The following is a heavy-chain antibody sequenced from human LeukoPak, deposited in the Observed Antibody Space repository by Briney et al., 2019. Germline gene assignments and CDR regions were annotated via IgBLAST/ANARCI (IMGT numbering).Heavy chain of an antibody. CDR3: ARQVYGSTSLGWSDY. V-gene: IGHV4-39*01. CDR2: IYYSGST. D-gene: IGHD2-2*01. CDR1: GGSISSSSYY. J-gene: IGHJ4*02. Sequence: SETLSLTCTVSGGSISSSSYYWGWIRQPPGKGLEWIGSIYYSGSTYYNPSLKSRVTISVDTSKNQFSLKLSSVTAADTAVYYCARQVYGSTSLGWSDYWGQGTLVTVSS.